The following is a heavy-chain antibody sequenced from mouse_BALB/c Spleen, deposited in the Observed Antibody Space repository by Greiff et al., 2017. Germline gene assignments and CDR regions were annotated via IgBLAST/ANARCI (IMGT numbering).Heavy chain of an antibody. V-gene: IGHV1S81*02. CDR1: GYTFTSYW. Sequence: QVQLQQPGAELVKPGASVKLSCKASGYTFTSYWMHWVKQRPGQGLEWIGEINPSNGRTNYNEKFKSKATLTVDKSSSTAYMQLSSLTSEDSAVYYCARSHYGSSWAYWGQGTLVTVSA. J-gene: IGHJ3*01. D-gene: IGHD1-1*01. CDR2: INPSNGRT. CDR3: ARSHYGSSWAY.